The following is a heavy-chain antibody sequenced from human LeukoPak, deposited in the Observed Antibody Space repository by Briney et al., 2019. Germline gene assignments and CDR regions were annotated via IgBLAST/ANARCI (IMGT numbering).Heavy chain of an antibody. D-gene: IGHD3-22*01. CDR2: INPSGGST. Sequence: GASVEVSCKASGYTFTSYYMHWVRQAPGQGLEWMGIINPSGGSTSYAQKFQGRVTMTRDTSTSTVYMELSSLRSEDTAVYYCARVNRIATYYYDSSGYYFDYWGQGTLVTVSP. J-gene: IGHJ4*02. V-gene: IGHV1-46*01. CDR3: ARVNRIATYYYDSSGYYFDY. CDR1: GYTFTSYY.